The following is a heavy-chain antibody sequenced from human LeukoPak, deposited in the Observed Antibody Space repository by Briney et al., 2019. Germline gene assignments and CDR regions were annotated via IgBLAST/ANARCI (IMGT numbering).Heavy chain of an antibody. CDR1: GGSFSGYY. D-gene: IGHD3-3*01. Sequence: PSETLSLTCAVYGGSFSGYYWSRIRQPPGKGLEWIGEINHSGSTNYNPSLKSRVTISVDTSKNQFSLKLSSVTAADTAVYYCASPSDITIFGVVPHYYGMDVWGQGTTVTVSS. CDR2: INHSGST. V-gene: IGHV4-34*01. CDR3: ASPSDITIFGVVPHYYGMDV. J-gene: IGHJ6*02.